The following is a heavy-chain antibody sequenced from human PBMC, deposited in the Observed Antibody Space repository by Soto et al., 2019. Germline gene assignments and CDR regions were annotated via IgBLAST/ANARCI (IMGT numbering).Heavy chain of an antibody. J-gene: IGHJ6*02. CDR2: INHSGST. Sequence: SETLSLTCAVYGGSFSGYYWSWIRQPPGKGLEWIGEINHSGSTNYNPSLESRVTISVDTSKNQFSLKLSSVTAADTAVYYCARGLGYSYGSYYYYYYGMDVWGQGTTVTVSS. CDR1: GGSFSGYY. D-gene: IGHD5-18*01. CDR3: ARGLGYSYGSYYYYYYGMDV. V-gene: IGHV4-34*01.